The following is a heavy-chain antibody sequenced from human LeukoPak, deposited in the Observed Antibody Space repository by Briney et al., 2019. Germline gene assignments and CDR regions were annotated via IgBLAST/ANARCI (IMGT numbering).Heavy chain of an antibody. CDR3: AREYGDFWSDNPYYFDR. CDR1: GYTFTSYY. V-gene: IGHV1-46*01. Sequence: ASVKVSCKASGYTFTSYYMHWVRQAPGQGLEWMGIINPSGGSTSYAQKFQGRVTMTRDTSTSTVYMEVRSLRSDDTAVYFCAREYGDFWSDNPYYFDRWGQGTLVTVSS. D-gene: IGHD3-3*01. J-gene: IGHJ4*02. CDR2: INPSGGST.